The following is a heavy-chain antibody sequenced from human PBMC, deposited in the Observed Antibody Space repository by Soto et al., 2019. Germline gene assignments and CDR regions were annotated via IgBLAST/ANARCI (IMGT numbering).Heavy chain of an antibody. D-gene: IGHD3-22*01. CDR3: ARLNYYYDSSGYYYFDY. CDR2: IYHSGST. J-gene: IGHJ4*02. CDR1: GGSISSSNW. V-gene: IGHV4-4*02. Sequence: PSETLSLTCGVSGGSISSSNWWSWVRQPPGKGLEWIGEIYHSGSTNYNPSLKSRVTISVDKSKNQFSLNLSSVTAADTAVYYCARLNYYYDSSGYYYFDYWGQGTLVTVSS.